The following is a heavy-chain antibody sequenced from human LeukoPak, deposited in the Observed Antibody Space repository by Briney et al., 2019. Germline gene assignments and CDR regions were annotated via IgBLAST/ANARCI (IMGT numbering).Heavy chain of an antibody. CDR2: ITGGGNT. Sequence: PGGSLRLSCAASGFTFSNYAMSWVRQAPGKGLEWVSAITGGGNTYYADSVKGRFTISRDNSKNTVFLQMNSLRAEDTAVYYCAKWGDYDVLTGYYVSDYWGQGTLVTVSS. J-gene: IGHJ4*02. V-gene: IGHV3-23*01. CDR1: GFTFSNYA. CDR3: AKWGDYDVLTGYYVSDY. D-gene: IGHD3-9*01.